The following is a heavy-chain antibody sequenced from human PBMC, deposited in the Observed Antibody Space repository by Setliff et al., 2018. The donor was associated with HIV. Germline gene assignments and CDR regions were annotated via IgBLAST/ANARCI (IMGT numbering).Heavy chain of an antibody. V-gene: IGHV1-46*01. D-gene: IGHD2-2*01. CDR3: AMVYCSIASCYDEYYFDY. J-gene: IGHJ4*02. CDR2: INPAGGNS. CDR1: GYSFGDYY. Sequence: ASVKVSCKSSGYSFGDYYIHWVRQAPGQGLEWMGVINPAGGNSHYAQKFQGRVTVTRDASTSTVYMDLSSLRSDDTAVYFCAMVYCSIASCYDEYYFDYWGQGALVTVSS.